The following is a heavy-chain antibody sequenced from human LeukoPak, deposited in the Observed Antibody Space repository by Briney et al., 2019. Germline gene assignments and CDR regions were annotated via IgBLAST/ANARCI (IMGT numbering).Heavy chain of an antibody. D-gene: IGHD5-18*01. CDR2: INHSGST. V-gene: IGHV4-34*01. CDR3: ARWGLQLWSHFDY. CDR1: GGSFSGYY. J-gene: IGHJ4*02. Sequence: PETLSLTCAVYGGSFSGYYWSWIRQPPGKGLEWIGEINHSGSTNYNPSLKSRVTISVDTSKNQFSLKLSSVIAADTAVYYCARWGLQLWSHFDYWGQGTLVTVSS.